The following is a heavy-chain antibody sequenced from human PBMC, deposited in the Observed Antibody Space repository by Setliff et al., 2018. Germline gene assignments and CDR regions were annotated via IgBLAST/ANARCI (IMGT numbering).Heavy chain of an antibody. D-gene: IGHD3-3*01. CDR2: IYYSGST. CDR1: GGSISSSYYY. J-gene: IGHJ5*02. Sequence: SETLSLTCAVSGGSISSSYYYWGWIRQPPGKGLEWIGSIYYSGSTYYNLSLKSRVTISVDTSKNQFSLKLNSVTAADTAVYYCARSRSNFWSGYFNWFDPWGQGTLVTVSS. CDR3: ARSRSNFWSGYFNWFDP. V-gene: IGHV4-39*07.